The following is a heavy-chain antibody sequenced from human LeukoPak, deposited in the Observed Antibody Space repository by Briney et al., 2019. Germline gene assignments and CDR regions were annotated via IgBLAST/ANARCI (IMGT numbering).Heavy chain of an antibody. CDR1: GYTLTELS. J-gene: IGHJ5*02. D-gene: IGHD2-2*01. Sequence: GASVKVSCKVSGYTLTELSMHWVRRAPGKGLEWMGGFDPEDGETIYAQKFQGRVTMTEYTSTDTAYMELSSLRSEDTAVYYCATVRVYCSTTSCYFPLFDPWGQGTLVTVSS. V-gene: IGHV1-24*01. CDR3: ATVRVYCSTTSCYFPLFDP. CDR2: FDPEDGET.